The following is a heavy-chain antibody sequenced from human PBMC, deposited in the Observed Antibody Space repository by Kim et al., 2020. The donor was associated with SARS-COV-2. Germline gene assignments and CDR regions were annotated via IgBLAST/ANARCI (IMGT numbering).Heavy chain of an antibody. CDR2: INQDGTDI. D-gene: IGHD5-18*01. J-gene: IGHJ4*02. V-gene: IGHV3-7*01. CDR3: SRGSPGYSCGFVY. CDR1: GFTFSNYW. Sequence: GGSLRLSCAASGFTFSNYWMTWVRQAPGKGLEFVANINQDGTDIYYVGSVKGRFTISRDNAKNSVYLQMNRLRAEDTAVYYCSRGSPGYSCGFVYWGQGSLVTVSS.